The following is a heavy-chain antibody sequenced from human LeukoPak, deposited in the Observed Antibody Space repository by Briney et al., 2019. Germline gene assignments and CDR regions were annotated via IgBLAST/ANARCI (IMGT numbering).Heavy chain of an antibody. CDR2: ISGSGGST. CDR3: AKGGGLKHYYDSSGYYQYYFDY. CDR1: GFTFSSYA. D-gene: IGHD3-22*01. Sequence: PGGSLRLSCAASGFTFSSYAMSWVRQAPGKGLEWVSAISGSGGSTYYADSVKGRFTISRDNSKNTLYLQMNSLRAEDTAVYYCAKGGGLKHYYDSSGYYQYYFDYWGQGTLVTVSS. J-gene: IGHJ4*02. V-gene: IGHV3-23*01.